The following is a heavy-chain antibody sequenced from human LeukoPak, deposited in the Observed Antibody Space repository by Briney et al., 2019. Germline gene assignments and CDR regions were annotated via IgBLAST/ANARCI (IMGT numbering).Heavy chain of an antibody. CDR3: AKDPLLYDSSGYYSYYFDY. CDR1: GGTFSSYA. Sequence: SVKVSCKASGGTFSSYAISWVRQAPGQGLEWMGRIIPILGIANYAQKFQGRVTITADKSTSTAYMELSSLRAEDTAVYYCAKDPLLYDSSGYYSYYFDYWGQGTLVTVSS. D-gene: IGHD3-22*01. CDR2: IIPILGIA. V-gene: IGHV1-69*04. J-gene: IGHJ4*02.